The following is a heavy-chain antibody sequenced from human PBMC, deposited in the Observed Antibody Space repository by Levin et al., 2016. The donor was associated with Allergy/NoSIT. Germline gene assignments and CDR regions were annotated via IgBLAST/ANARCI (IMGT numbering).Heavy chain of an antibody. CDR3: ARESPIDPPSAVVTTSGAFDI. J-gene: IGHJ3*02. V-gene: IGHV4-30-2*01. CDR2: IYHSGST. D-gene: IGHD3-22*01. CDR1: GGSISSGGYS. Sequence: TLSLTCAVSGGSISSGGYSWSWIRQPPGKGLEWIGYIYHSGSTYYNPSLKSRVTISVDRSKNQFSLKLSSVTAADTAVYYCARESPIDPPSAVVTTSGAFDIWGQGTMVTVSS.